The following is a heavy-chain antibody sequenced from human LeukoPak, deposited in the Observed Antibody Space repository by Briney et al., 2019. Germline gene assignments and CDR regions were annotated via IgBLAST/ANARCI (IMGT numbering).Heavy chain of an antibody. CDR2: ISSSSSTI. CDR1: GFTFSSYS. Sequence: AGGSLRLSCAASGFTFSSYSMNWVRQAPGKGLEWVSYISSSSSTIYYADSVKGRFTISRDNAKNSLYLQMNSLRAEDTAVYYCAKATQGRSGSYLVPSHYYYMDVWGKGTTVTVSS. V-gene: IGHV3-48*01. D-gene: IGHD1-26*01. J-gene: IGHJ6*03. CDR3: AKATQGRSGSYLVPSHYYYMDV.